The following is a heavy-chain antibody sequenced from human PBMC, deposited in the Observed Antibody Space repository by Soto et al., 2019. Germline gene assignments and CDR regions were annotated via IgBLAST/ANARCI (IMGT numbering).Heavy chain of an antibody. CDR1: GFTVNSNY. CDR2: IYRGGDI. V-gene: IGHV3-53*01. Sequence: ELHVVESGGGLIHPGGSLRLSCGASGFTVNSNYMSWVRQAQGKGLEWVSVIYRGGDIYYADSVKGRFTISRDDSKNTVYLQMHSLRADDAAIYYCAKGNLAGLDFWGQGTLVSVSS. CDR3: AKGNLAGLDF. J-gene: IGHJ4*02. D-gene: IGHD3-16*01.